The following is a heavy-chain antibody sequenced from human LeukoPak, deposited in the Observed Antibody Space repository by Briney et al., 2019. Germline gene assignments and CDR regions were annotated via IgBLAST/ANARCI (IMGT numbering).Heavy chain of an antibody. CDR3: AKHIVRGDCSGGSCYPLDP. J-gene: IGHJ5*02. Sequence: PGGPRRLSCAASGFTFSSYAMSWARQAEGKGLEGVPTISGSGGNTYYADYVKNRFTISRDNSKNTMYLQRNSLRAEDTAVYDCAKHIVRGDCSGGSCYPLDPWGQGTLDTVSS. V-gene: IGHV3-23*01. CDR2: ISGSGGNT. CDR1: GFTFSSYA. D-gene: IGHD2-15*01.